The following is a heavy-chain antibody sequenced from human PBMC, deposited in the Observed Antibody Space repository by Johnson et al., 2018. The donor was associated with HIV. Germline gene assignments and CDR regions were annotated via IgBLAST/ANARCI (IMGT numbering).Heavy chain of an antibody. CDR1: GFTFSSYG. Sequence: QVQLVESGGGVVQPGRSLRLSCAASGFTFSSYGMHWVRQAPGKGLEWVAVISYDGSNKYYADSVKGRFTISRDNSKNTLYLQVNSLGAEETAVYYCAKASTPTMIVVVISAFDVWGQGTMVTVSS. V-gene: IGHV3-30*18. J-gene: IGHJ3*01. CDR3: AKASTPTMIVVVISAFDV. D-gene: IGHD3-22*01. CDR2: ISYDGSNK.